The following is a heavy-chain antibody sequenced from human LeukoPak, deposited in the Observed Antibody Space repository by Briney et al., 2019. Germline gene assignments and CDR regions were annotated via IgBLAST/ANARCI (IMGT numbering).Heavy chain of an antibody. CDR3: ARGGYSYGYKTFDY. CDR1: GGSISSSSYY. J-gene: IGHJ4*02. V-gene: IGHV4-39*07. Sequence: NSSETLSLTCTVSGGSISSSSYYWGWIRQPPGKGLEWIGSIYYSGSTYYNPSLKSRVTISVDTSKNQFSLKLSSVTAADTAVYYCARGGYSYGYKTFDYWGQGTLVTVSS. D-gene: IGHD5-18*01. CDR2: IYYSGST.